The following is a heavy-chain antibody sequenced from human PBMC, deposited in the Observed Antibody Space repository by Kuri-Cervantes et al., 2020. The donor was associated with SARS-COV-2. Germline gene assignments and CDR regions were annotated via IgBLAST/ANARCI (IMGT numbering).Heavy chain of an antibody. V-gene: IGHV3-30*02. J-gene: IGHJ4*02. CDR1: GFTFSSYS. D-gene: IGHD3-22*01. CDR2: IRYDGSNK. Sequence: GESLKISCAASGFTFSSYSMNWVRQAPGKGLEWVAFIRYDGSNKYYADSVKGRFTISRDNSKNTLYLQMNSLRAEDTAVYYCARDSVWDSSGYYTYYFDYWGQGTLVTVSS. CDR3: ARDSVWDSSGYYTYYFDY.